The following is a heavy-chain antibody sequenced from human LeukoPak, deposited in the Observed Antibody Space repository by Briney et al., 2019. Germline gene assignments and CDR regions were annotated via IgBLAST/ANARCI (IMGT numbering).Heavy chain of an antibody. J-gene: IGHJ5*02. CDR3: ARAKVGATLWFDP. CDR2: IYYSGST. V-gene: IGHV4-59*01. Sequence: PSETLSLTCAVYGGSFSSYYWSWIRQPPGKGLEWIGYIYYSGSTNYNPSLKSRVTISVDTSKNQFSLKLSSVTAADTAVYYCARAKVGATLWFDPWGQGTLVTVSS. CDR1: GGSFSSYY. D-gene: IGHD1-26*01.